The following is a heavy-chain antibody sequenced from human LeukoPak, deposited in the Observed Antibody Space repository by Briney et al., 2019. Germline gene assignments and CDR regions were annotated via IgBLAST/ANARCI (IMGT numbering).Heavy chain of an antibody. Sequence: PAETLSLTCTVSGGSISSYYWSWIRQPPGKGLEWIVYLYYSGSTNYNPALKRRVTISVDTSKNQISLKLSSVTAADTAVYYCARHRYYYDGSGYYYQPWGQGTLVTVSS. CDR1: GGSISSYY. CDR2: LYYSGST. CDR3: ARHRYYYDGSGYYYQP. D-gene: IGHD3-22*01. V-gene: IGHV4-59*01. J-gene: IGHJ5*02.